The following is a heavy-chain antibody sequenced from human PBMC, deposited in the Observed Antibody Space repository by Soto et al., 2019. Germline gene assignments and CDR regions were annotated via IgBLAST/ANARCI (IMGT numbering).Heavy chain of an antibody. CDR1: GFTFSSYN. CDR3: ARDPLYYDSSGYHPHFDY. V-gene: IGHV3-48*02. Sequence: EVQLVESGGGLVQPGGSLRLSCAASGFTFSSYNMNWVRQAPGKGLEWVSYISSSSSTIYYADSVKGRFTISRDNAKKSLYLQMNSLRDEDTAVYYCARDPLYYDSSGYHPHFDYWGQGTLVTVSS. CDR2: ISSSSSTI. J-gene: IGHJ4*02. D-gene: IGHD3-22*01.